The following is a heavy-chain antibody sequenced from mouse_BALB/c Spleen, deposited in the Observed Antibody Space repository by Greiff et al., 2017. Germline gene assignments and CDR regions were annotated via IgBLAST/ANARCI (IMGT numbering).Heavy chain of an antibody. CDR2: ISSGGSYT. Sequence: EVKVVESGGGLVKPGGSLKLSCAASGFTFSSYTMSWVRQTPEKRLEWVATISSGGSYTYYPDSVKGRFTISRDNAKNTLYLQMSSLKSEDTAMYYCTRGGGSSYDYAMDDWGQGTSVTVSS. D-gene: IGHD1-1*01. CDR1: GFTFSSYT. J-gene: IGHJ4*01. CDR3: TRGGGSSYDYAMDD. V-gene: IGHV5-6-4*01.